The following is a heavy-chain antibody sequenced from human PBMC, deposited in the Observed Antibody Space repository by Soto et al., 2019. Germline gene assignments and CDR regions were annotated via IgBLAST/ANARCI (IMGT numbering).Heavy chain of an antibody. CDR2: IYYSGST. V-gene: IGHV4-59*01. CDR1: GGSISSYY. D-gene: IGHD3-22*01. Sequence: PSETLSLTCTVSGGSISSYYWSWIRQPPGKGLEWIGYIYYSGSTNYNPSLKSRVTISVDTSKNQFSLKLSSVTAADTAVYYCARGIVTDWFDPCGKGTLVTVYS. CDR3: ARGIVTDWFDP. J-gene: IGHJ5*02.